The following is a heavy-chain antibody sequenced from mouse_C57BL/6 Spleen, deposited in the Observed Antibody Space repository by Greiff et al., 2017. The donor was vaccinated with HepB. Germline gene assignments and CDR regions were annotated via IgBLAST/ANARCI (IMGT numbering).Heavy chain of an antibody. CDR3: TRGGLTGTGDY. Sequence: VKLVESGAELVRPGASVTLSCKASGYTFTDYEMHWVKQTPVHGLEWIGAIDPETGGTAYNQKFKGKAILTADKSSSTAYMELRSLTSEDSAVYYCTRGGLTGTGDYWGQGTTLTVSS. J-gene: IGHJ2*01. V-gene: IGHV1-15*01. CDR1: GYTFTDYE. D-gene: IGHD4-1*01. CDR2: IDPETGGT.